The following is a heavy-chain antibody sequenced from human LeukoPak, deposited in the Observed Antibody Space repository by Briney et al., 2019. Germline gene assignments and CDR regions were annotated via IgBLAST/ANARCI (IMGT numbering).Heavy chain of an antibody. CDR1: GFTFSSYS. CDR3: ARALAAAADY. Sequence: GGSLRLSCAASGFTFSSYSMNWVRQAPGEGRECVSSISSSSSYIYYADSVKGRFTISRDDAKNSLYLQMNSLRAEDTAVYYCARALAAAADYWGQGTLVTVSS. J-gene: IGHJ4*02. D-gene: IGHD6-13*01. V-gene: IGHV3-21*01. CDR2: ISSSSSYI.